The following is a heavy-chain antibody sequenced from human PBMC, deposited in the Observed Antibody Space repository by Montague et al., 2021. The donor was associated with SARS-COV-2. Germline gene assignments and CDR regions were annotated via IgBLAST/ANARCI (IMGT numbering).Heavy chain of an antibody. D-gene: IGHD3-10*01. Sequence: SETLSLTCTVSGGSISSSSNYWGWIRQPPGKGLEWIGSNNYSGSTYYNSSLKSRVTISADTSKNQFSLKLNSVTAADTAVYYCAGLGWFGELSSGNWFDPWGQGTLVTVSS. CDR3: AGLGWFGELSSGNWFDP. CDR2: NNYSGST. J-gene: IGHJ5*02. CDR1: GGSISSSSNY. V-gene: IGHV4-39*01.